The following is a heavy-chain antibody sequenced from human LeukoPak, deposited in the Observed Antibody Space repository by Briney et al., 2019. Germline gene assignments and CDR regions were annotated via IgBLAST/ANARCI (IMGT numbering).Heavy chain of an antibody. J-gene: IGHJ5*02. Sequence: GRSLRLSCAASGFRFSDYGIHWVRQAPGKGLEWATFISYDGSNKLYADSVTGRFTISRDNSKSTIYLQMKSLRTGDTAVYYCARDYCSGGSCYSPWFDPWGQGTLVTVSS. V-gene: IGHV3-30*03. CDR2: ISYDGSNK. D-gene: IGHD2-15*01. CDR3: ARDYCSGGSCYSPWFDP. CDR1: GFRFSDYG.